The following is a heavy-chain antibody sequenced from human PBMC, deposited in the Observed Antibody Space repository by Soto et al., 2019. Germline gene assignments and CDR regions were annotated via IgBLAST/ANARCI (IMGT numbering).Heavy chain of an antibody. CDR3: ARLGWGDGDSDY. Sequence: HLQLQESGPGLVKPSENLSLTCSVSGGSIDKSNYFWGWIRQPPGKGLEWIGSILYSGTTSYNSSLKSRGTISVDTSRNQFSLTLTSVTAADTAVYYCARLGWGDGDSDYWGQGTLVTVSS. CDR1: GGSIDKSNYF. CDR2: ILYSGTT. D-gene: IGHD2-21*01. V-gene: IGHV4-39*01. J-gene: IGHJ4*02.